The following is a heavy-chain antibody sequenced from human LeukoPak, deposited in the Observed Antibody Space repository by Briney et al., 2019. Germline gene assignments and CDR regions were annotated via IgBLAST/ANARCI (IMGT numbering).Heavy chain of an antibody. J-gene: IGHJ3*01. D-gene: IGHD1-26*01. V-gene: IGHV3-48*01. CDR3: AREGSGSYEGML. Sequence: GGSLRLSCVASGFTFSNYSMNWVRQAPGKGLEWVSYISSSSGTIYYADSVRGRFTMSRDNAKNSLFLQMNSLRAEDTAVYYCAREGSGSYEGMLWGQGTMVTVSS. CDR1: GFTFSNYS. CDR2: ISSSSGTI.